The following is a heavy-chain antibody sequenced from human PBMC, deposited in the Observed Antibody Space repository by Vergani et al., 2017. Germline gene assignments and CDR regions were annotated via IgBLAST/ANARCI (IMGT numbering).Heavy chain of an antibody. CDR3: ATKSCGTPGCQIGYFRE. Sequence: QVHLVESGGGVVQPGRSLRLSCVVSGFTSRYYGMHWVRQAPGKGLEWVAVISYDGTQKYYADSVKVRFTISRDNSKSTLYLQMNSLRTEDTAVYYCATKSCGTPGCQIGYFREWGQGTLVTVSS. CDR2: ISYDGTQK. J-gene: IGHJ1*01. D-gene: IGHD1-1*01. V-gene: IGHV3-30*03. CDR1: GFTSRYYG.